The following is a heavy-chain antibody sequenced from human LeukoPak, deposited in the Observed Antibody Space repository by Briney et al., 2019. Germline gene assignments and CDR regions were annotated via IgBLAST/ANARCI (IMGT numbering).Heavy chain of an antibody. CDR1: VYTFTGYY. D-gene: IGHD6-19*01. J-gene: IGHJ5*02. CDR2: INPNSGGT. CDR3: ARIAVAEYDWFDP. V-gene: IGHV1-2*02. Sequence: ASVKVSCKGSVYTFTGYYLHWVRHAPGQGLEWMGWINPNSGGTNYAQKFQGRVTMTRDTSISTAYMELSRLRSDDTAVYYCARIAVAEYDWFDPWGQGTLVTVSS.